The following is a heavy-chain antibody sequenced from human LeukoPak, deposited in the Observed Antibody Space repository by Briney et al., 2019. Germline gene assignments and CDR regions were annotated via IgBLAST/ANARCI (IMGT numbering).Heavy chain of an antibody. CDR2: ISYDGSNK. D-gene: IGHD5-24*01. Sequence: GRSLRLSCAASGFTFSSYAMHWVRQASGKGLEWVAVISYDGSNKYYADSVKGRFTISRDNSKNTLYLQMNSLRAEDTAVYYCAREGDGYNSHVDYWGQGTLVTVSS. CDR1: GFTFSSYA. CDR3: AREGDGYNSHVDY. V-gene: IGHV3-30-3*01. J-gene: IGHJ4*02.